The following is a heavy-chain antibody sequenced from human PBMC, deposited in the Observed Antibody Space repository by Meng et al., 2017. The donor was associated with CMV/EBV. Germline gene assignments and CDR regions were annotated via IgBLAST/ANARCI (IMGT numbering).Heavy chain of an antibody. CDR2: IYYSGST. CDR1: GGSISSGGYY. D-gene: IGHD5-24*01. J-gene: IGHJ4*02. Sequence: TVSGGSISSGGYYWSWIRQHPGKGLEWTGYIYYSGSTYYNPSLKSRVTISVDTSKNQFSLKLSSVTAADTAVYYCARSGDGYKSMDYWGQGTLVTVSS. V-gene: IGHV4-31*02. CDR3: ARSGDGYKSMDY.